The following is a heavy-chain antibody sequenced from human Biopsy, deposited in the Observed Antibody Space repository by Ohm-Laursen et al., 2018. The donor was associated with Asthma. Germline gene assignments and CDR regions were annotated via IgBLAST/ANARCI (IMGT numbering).Heavy chain of an antibody. CDR1: GGTFNTYV. Sequence: SVKVSCKSLGGTFNTYVIGWVRQAPGQGLEWMGGINSVFGTTTYPQKFQDRVTITAGDSTSTVYMELGSLRSEDTAVYYCARKAGSCISRTCYSLDFWGQGTLVTVSS. CDR3: ARKAGSCISRTCYSLDF. V-gene: IGHV1-69*13. J-gene: IGHJ4*02. CDR2: INSVFGTT. D-gene: IGHD2-2*01.